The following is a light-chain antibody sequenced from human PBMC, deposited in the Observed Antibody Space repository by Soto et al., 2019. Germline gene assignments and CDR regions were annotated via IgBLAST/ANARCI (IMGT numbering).Light chain of an antibody. Sequence: QSVLTQPPSVSEAPGQRVTISCTGSSSNIGAGFDVHWYQHLPGTAPKLLIYGNTNRPSGVPDRFSGSKSGTSASLAITGLQAEDEANYYCQSYDTSLSDPVFAGGTKLTVL. CDR2: GNT. J-gene: IGLJ2*01. CDR3: QSYDTSLSDPV. V-gene: IGLV1-40*01. CDR1: SSNIGAGFD.